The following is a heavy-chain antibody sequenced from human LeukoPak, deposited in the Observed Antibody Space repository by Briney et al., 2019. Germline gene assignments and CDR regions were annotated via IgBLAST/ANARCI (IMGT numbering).Heavy chain of an antibody. CDR2: ISGSGGST. V-gene: IGHV3-23*01. CDR1: GFTFSSYA. CDR3: AKAVGSSGSYYYYYYGMDV. D-gene: IGHD5-12*01. Sequence: GGSLRLSCAASGFTFSSYAMSWVRQAPGKGLEWVSAISGSGGSTYYADSVKGRFTISRDNSKNTLYRQMNSLRAEDTAVYYCAKAVGSSGSYYYYYYGMDVWGQGTTVTVSS. J-gene: IGHJ6*02.